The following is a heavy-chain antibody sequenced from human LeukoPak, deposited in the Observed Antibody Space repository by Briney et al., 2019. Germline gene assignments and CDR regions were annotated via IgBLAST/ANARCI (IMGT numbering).Heavy chain of an antibody. CDR1: GYSFSSYW. D-gene: IGHD3-22*01. J-gene: IGHJ4*02. Sequence: GESLQISCKGSGYSFSSYWIGWVRQMPGKGLEWMGIIYPGDSDTRYSPSFQGHVTISADKSISTVYLQWNTLKASDTAVYYCARPGLNYYYDTSGFPYWGQGTLVTVSS. CDR2: IYPGDSDT. V-gene: IGHV5-51*01. CDR3: ARPGLNYYYDTSGFPY.